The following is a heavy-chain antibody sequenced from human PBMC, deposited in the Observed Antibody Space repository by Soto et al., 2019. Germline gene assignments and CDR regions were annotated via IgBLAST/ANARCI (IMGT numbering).Heavy chain of an antibody. Sequence: ASVKVSCKASGYTLTSYGISWVRQAPGQGLEWMGWISAYNGNTNYAQKLQGRVTVTTDTSTSTAYMELRSLRSDDTAVYYCARLVGATNGGAFDIWGQGTMVTVSS. D-gene: IGHD1-26*01. V-gene: IGHV1-18*01. J-gene: IGHJ3*02. CDR1: GYTLTSYG. CDR2: ISAYNGNT. CDR3: ARLVGATNGGAFDI.